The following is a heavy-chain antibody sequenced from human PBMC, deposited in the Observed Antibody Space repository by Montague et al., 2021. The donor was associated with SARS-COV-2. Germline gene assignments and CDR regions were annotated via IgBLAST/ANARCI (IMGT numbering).Heavy chain of an antibody. Sequence: SETLSLTCTVSGGSISSSSYHWGWIRQPPGKGLEGIGSIYYSGSTYYNPSLKSRVTISVYKSKNQLSLKLSSVTAAATAVCYCARSYLAVIVLVVYGTRGGYFDLWGRGTLVTVSS. CDR1: GGSISSSSYH. CDR2: IYYSGST. D-gene: IGHD2-8*02. J-gene: IGHJ2*01. CDR3: ARSYLAVIVLVVYGTRGGYFDL. V-gene: IGHV4-39*07.